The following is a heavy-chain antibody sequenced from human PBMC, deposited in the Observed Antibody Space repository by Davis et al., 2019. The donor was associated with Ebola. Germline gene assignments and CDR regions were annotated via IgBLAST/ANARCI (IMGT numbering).Heavy chain of an antibody. D-gene: IGHD2-15*01. Sequence: PGGSLRLSCAASGFTYSTYGMHWVRQAPGKGLEWVAVISYDGSMKYYTDSVKGRFTISRDNSKNTLYLQMNSLRSEDTAVYYCAKDAATGVVLAAMDYWGQGTLVTVSS. CDR1: GFTYSTYG. V-gene: IGHV3-30*18. CDR2: ISYDGSMK. J-gene: IGHJ4*02. CDR3: AKDAATGVVLAAMDY.